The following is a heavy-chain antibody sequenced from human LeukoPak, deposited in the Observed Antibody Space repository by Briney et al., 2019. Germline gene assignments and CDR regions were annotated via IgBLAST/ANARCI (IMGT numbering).Heavy chain of an antibody. CDR3: ASSLNPFGRYFVMDYYYMDV. J-gene: IGHJ6*03. CDR1: GYTFTSYD. CDR2: MNPNSGNT. Sequence: ASVKVSCKASGYTFTSYDINWVRQATGQGLEWMGWMNPNSGNTGYAQKFQGRVTMTRNTSISTAYMELSSLRSEDTAVYYCASSLNPFGRYFVMDYYYMDVWGKGTTVTVSS. V-gene: IGHV1-8*01. D-gene: IGHD3-9*01.